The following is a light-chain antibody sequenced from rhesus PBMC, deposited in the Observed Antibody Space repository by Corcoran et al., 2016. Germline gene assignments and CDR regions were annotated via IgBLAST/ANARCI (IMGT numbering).Light chain of an antibody. V-gene: IGKV1-22*01. Sequence: DIQMTQSPSSLPASVGDTVTITCRASQSISSWLAWHQQKPGKAPKLLFYKASSLQSGVPSRFSGRGTGTDFTLTISSLQSGDFATYYCQQYSSSPFAFGPGTKLDIK. CDR1: QSISSW. J-gene: IGKJ3*01. CDR2: KAS. CDR3: QQYSSSPFA.